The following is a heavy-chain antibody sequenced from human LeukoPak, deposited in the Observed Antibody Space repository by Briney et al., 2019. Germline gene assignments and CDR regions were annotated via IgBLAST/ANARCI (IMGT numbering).Heavy chain of an antibody. CDR2: IRNKAYGGTT. CDR3: TIAYCTSTTCYWPPYFDY. Sequence: AGGSLRLSCAASGFTFSSYGMHWVRQAPGKGLEWVGFIRNKAYGGTTDYAASVKGRFTFSRDDSKSTAYLQMNGLKTEDTAVYYCTIAYCTSTTCYWPPYFDYWGQGTLVTVSS. V-gene: IGHV3-49*04. D-gene: IGHD2-2*01. CDR1: GFTFSSYG. J-gene: IGHJ4*02.